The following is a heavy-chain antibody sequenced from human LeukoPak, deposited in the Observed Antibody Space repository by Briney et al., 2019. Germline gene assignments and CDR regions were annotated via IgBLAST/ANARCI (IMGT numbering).Heavy chain of an antibody. Sequence: ASVKVSCKASGYTFTSYDINWVRQAPGQGLEWMGWISAYNGNTNYAQKLQGRVTMTTDTSTSTAYMELRSLRSDDTAVYYCARDREVGYYDFWSGYLGSYYFDYWGQGTLVTVSS. D-gene: IGHD3-3*01. CDR1: GYTFTSYD. V-gene: IGHV1-18*01. J-gene: IGHJ4*02. CDR2: ISAYNGNT. CDR3: ARDREVGYYDFWSGYLGSYYFDY.